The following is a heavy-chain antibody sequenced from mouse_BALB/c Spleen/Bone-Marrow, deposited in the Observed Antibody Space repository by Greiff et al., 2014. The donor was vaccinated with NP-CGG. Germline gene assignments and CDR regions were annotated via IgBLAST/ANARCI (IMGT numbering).Heavy chain of an antibody. D-gene: IGHD1-1*01. Sequence: EVKLQESGPELVKPGASMKISCKASGYSFTGYTMNWAKQSHGKNLEWIGLINPYNGGTSYNQKFKGKATLTVDKSSRTAYMEFLSLTSEDSAVYYCASYYGSSWYFDVWGAGTTVTVSS. J-gene: IGHJ1*01. V-gene: IGHV1S135*01. CDR3: ASYYGSSWYFDV. CDR1: GYSFTGYT. CDR2: INPYNGGT.